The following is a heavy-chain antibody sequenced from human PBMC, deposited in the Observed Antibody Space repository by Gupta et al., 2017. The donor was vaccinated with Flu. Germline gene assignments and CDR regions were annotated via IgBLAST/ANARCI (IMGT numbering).Heavy chain of an antibody. CDR3: AREPYCRGDCYLDAFDI. Sequence: EVQLVESGGGLVQPGGSLRLSCEASGFSLGDYWMHWVRQAPGKGLVWVSRMNSDGTGTNYADSVKGRFTISRDFAKNTLYLRMNSLRADDTAVYYCAREPYCRGDCYLDAFDIWGQGTMVTVSS. CDR2: MNSDGTGT. J-gene: IGHJ3*02. CDR1: GFSLGDYW. D-gene: IGHD2-21*02. V-gene: IGHV3-74*01.